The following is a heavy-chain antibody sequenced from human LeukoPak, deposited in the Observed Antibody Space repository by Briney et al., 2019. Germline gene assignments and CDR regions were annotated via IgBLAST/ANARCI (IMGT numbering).Heavy chain of an antibody. CDR1: GASISSGDYY. J-gene: IGHJ4*02. V-gene: IGHV4-30-4*01. Sequence: SQTLSLTCTVSGASISSGDYYWSWIRQPPGKGLECIGHIYYSGSTYYNPSLKSRVTISVDTSKNQFSLKLSSVTAADTAVYYCARGRGVPYYYDSSGYYPADYWGQGTLVTVSS. CDR3: ARGRGVPYYYDSSGYYPADY. CDR2: IYYSGST. D-gene: IGHD3-22*01.